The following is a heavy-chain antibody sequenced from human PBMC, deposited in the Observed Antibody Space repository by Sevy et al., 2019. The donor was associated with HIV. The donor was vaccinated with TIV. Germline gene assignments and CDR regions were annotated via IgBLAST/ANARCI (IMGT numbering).Heavy chain of an antibody. CDR2: ITSDGNST. CDR3: VRDRAGNVYDIDS. D-gene: IGHD3-9*01. J-gene: IGHJ4*02. V-gene: IGHV3-74*01. Sequence: GGSMRLSCAASGFSFSRYWMHWVRHAPGKGLVWVSLITSDGNSTAYADSVTGRFTISRDNVRSTLYLQMNSLRAEDTAVYYCVRDRAGNVYDIDSWGQGTLVTVSS. CDR1: GFSFSRYW.